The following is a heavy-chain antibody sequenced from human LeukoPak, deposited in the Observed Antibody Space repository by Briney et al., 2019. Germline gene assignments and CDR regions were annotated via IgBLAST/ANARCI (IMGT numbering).Heavy chain of an antibody. D-gene: IGHD3-10*01. J-gene: IGHJ4*02. CDR1: GGSISSYY. V-gene: IGHV4-59*08. Sequence: SETLSLTCTVSGGSISSYYWSWIRQPPGKGLEWIGYIYYSGSTNYNPSLKSRVTISVDTSKNQFSLKLSSVTAADTAVYYCAVWFGELLWYYWGQGTLVTVSS. CDR2: IYYSGST. CDR3: AVWFGELLWYY.